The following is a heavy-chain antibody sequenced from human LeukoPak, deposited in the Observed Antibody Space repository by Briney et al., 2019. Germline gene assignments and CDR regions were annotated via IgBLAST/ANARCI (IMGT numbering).Heavy chain of an antibody. J-gene: IGHJ4*02. Sequence: PGKSLRLSCVASGFTFSGFGMHWVRQAPGKGLEWVAVISYNARHEYYRDSVKGRFSISRDNSKNTVSLQMDSLIIEDTAVYYCVRDGDSGTGWYWAYWGQGTLVTVSS. CDR2: ISYNARHE. CDR1: GFTFSGFG. V-gene: IGHV3-30*03. D-gene: IGHD6-19*01. CDR3: VRDGDSGTGWYWAY.